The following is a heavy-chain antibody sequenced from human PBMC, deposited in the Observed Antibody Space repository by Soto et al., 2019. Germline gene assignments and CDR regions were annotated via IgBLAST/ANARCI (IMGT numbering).Heavy chain of an antibody. CDR2: MSGSTGTT. J-gene: IGHJ4*02. CDR3: AIGTFGRGWES. Sequence: EAQLLESGGGLVQPGGSLRLSCAASGFSFSNYGLNWVRQAPGKGLEWVSGMSGSTGTTDYADSVKGRFTISRDNLKNTLYVQMNSLRGEDTAVYYCAIGTFGRGWESWGQGTLVGVSS. V-gene: IGHV3-23*01. D-gene: IGHD3-16*01. CDR1: GFSFSNYG.